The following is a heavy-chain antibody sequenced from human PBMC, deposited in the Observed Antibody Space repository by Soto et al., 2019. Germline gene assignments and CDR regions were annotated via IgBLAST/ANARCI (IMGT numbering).Heavy chain of an antibody. D-gene: IGHD6-13*01. CDR2: SNHSGST. CDR1: GGSFSGYY. V-gene: IGHV4-34*01. CDR3: ARGRIAAAGTYYYNGMPV. J-gene: IGHJ6*02. Sequence: SETLCLTCAVYGGSFSGYYWSWIRQPPGKGLEWIGESNHSGSTNYNPSLKSRVTISVDTSKKKLSLKLSSVTAADTAVYFCARGRIAAAGTYYYNGMPVWGHGTTVTV.